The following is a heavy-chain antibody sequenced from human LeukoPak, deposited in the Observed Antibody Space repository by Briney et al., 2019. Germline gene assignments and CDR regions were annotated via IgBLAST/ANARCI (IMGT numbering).Heavy chain of an antibody. Sequence: GGSLRLSCAASGFTFTNNFMSWVRQVPGKGLEWVANIKQDGSETTYADSVKGRFTISRDNAKNSLYLQMNSLRAEDTAVYYCARDHSSWSLYWGQGTLVTVSS. CDR1: GFTFTNNF. CDR3: ARDHSSWSLY. CDR2: IKQDGSET. J-gene: IGHJ4*02. V-gene: IGHV3-7*01. D-gene: IGHD6-13*01.